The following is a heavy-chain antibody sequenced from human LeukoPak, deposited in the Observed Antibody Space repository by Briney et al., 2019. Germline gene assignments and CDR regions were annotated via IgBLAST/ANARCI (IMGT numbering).Heavy chain of an antibody. D-gene: IGHD2-2*02. CDR1: GGSISGYY. CDR2: IYYRGTT. V-gene: IGHV4-59*01. Sequence: SETLSLTCTVSGGSISGYYWNWVRQSPGKGLEWNGYIYYRGTTSYNPSLKSRVTISVDTSKNQFSLKLNSVTAADTAVYYCARAGGSYSKYHFDYWGQGSLVTVSS. CDR3: ARAGGSYSKYHFDY. J-gene: IGHJ4*02.